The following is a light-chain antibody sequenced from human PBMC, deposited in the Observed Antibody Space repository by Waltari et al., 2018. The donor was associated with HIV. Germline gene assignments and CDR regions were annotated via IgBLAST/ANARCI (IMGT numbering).Light chain of an antibody. V-gene: IGKV3D-15*01. CDR3: QQYISWPLT. Sequence: EIVMMQSPATLSVSPGERATLSCRARQFVSSNLVWYQQKPGQAPRLLIYGASTRAPGIPDRFSGSGSGTEFTLSISSLQSEDFAVYHCQQYISWPLTFGQGTRLEIK. J-gene: IGKJ5*01. CDR2: GAS. CDR1: QFVSSN.